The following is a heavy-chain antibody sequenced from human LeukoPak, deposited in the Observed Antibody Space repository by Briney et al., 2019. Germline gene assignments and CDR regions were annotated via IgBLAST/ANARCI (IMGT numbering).Heavy chain of an antibody. J-gene: IGHJ6*02. CDR3: ARGHSRVAGTYYYYGMDV. V-gene: IGHV4-30-4*01. D-gene: IGHD6-19*01. Sequence: SETLSLTCTVSGGSISSGDYYWSWIRQPPGKGLEWIGYIYYSGSTYYNPSLKSRVTISVDTSKNQFSLKLSSVTAADTAVYYCARGHSRVAGTYYYYGMDVWGQGTTVTVSS. CDR2: IYYSGST. CDR1: GGSISSGDYY.